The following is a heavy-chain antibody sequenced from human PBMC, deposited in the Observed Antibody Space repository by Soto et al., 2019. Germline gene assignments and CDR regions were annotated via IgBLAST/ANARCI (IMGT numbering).Heavy chain of an antibody. J-gene: IGHJ4*02. CDR3: ARLNGGGCSGGSCWVDY. CDR1: GYSFTSYW. D-gene: IGHD2-15*01. CDR2: IDPSNSYT. V-gene: IGHV5-10-1*01. Sequence: GESLKISCKGSGYSFTSYWITWVRQMPGKGLEWMGRIDPSNSYTNYSPSFQGHVTISRDTSISTAYLQWNSLKASDTAMYYCARLNGGGCSGGSCWVDYWGQGTLVTVSS.